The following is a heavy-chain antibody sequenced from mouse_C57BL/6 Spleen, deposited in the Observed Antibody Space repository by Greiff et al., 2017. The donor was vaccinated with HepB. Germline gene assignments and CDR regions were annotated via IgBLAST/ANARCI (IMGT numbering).Heavy chain of an antibody. CDR2: ISSGGSYT. Sequence: EVQGVESGGDLVKPGGSLKLSCAASGFTFSSYGMSWVRQTPDKRLEWVATISSGGSYTYYPDSVKGRFTISRDNAKNTLYLQMSSLKSEDTAMYYCARQQGSSGYYFDYWGQGTTLTVSS. V-gene: IGHV5-6*01. CDR1: GFTFSSYG. CDR3: ARQQGSSGYYFDY. D-gene: IGHD3-2*02. J-gene: IGHJ2*01.